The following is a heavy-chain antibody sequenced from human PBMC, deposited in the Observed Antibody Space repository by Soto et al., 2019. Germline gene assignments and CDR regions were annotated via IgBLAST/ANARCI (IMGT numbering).Heavy chain of an antibody. CDR2: IKQDGSEE. CDR1: GQTFNRYW. D-gene: IGHD3-3*02. CDR3: VRTHFASWSFNGYGMDG. V-gene: IGHV3-7*03. J-gene: IGHJ6*01. Sequence: DVQLAESGGGLVQPGGSLRLSCVASGQTFNRYWMSWVRQAPGKGLEWVANIKQDGSEEYYVDSVKGRFTISRDNAKKSLDLKMNSLRAEDTAMYDCVRTHFASWSFNGYGMDGWGPGTTVNVSS.